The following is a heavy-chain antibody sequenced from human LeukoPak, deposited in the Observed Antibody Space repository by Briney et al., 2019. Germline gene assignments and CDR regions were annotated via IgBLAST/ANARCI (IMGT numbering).Heavy chain of an antibody. Sequence: SETLSLTCTVSGGSISSYYWSWIRHPPGKGLELIGYIYYSGSTNYNPSLKSRVTISVDTSKNQFSLKLSSVTAADTAVYYCASSSVLRYFDWLPMPFDYWGQGTLVTVSS. V-gene: IGHV4-59*01. D-gene: IGHD3-9*01. CDR3: ASSSVLRYFDWLPMPFDY. J-gene: IGHJ4*02. CDR2: IYYSGST. CDR1: GGSISSYY.